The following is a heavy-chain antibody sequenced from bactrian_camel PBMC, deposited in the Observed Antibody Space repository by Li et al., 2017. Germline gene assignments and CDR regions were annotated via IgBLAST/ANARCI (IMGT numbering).Heavy chain of an antibody. CDR2: INGDGYA. CDR3: APDSSPQMGCY. D-gene: IGHD3*01. J-gene: IGHJ4*01. CDR1: LNPDSRYC. V-gene: IGHV3S26*01. Sequence: HVQLVESGGGSVQTGGSLRLSCATSLNPDSRYCIGWFRQRPGKEREGVATINGDGYARYTDSVKGRFTVSKDKNTLYLQMDSLKPEDTAVYYCAPDSSPQMGCYWTRGTQVTVS.